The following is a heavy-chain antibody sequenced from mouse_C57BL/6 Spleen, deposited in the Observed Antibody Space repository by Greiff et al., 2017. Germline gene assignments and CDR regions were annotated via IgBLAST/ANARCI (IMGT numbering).Heavy chain of an antibody. Sequence: EVKLMESGGGLVQPGGSLSLSCAASGFTFTDYYMSWVRQPPGKALEWLGFIRNKANGYTTEYSASVKGRFTISSDNSQSILYLQMNALRAEYSATYYCARYLDCYGSSYVGYAMDYWGQGTSVTVSS. V-gene: IGHV7-3*01. D-gene: IGHD1-1*01. CDR3: ARYLDCYGSSYVGYAMDY. J-gene: IGHJ4*01. CDR2: IRNKANGYTT. CDR1: GFTFTDYY.